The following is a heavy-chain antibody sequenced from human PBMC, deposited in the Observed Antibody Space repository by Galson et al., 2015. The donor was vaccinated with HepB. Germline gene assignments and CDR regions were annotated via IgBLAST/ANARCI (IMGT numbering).Heavy chain of an antibody. V-gene: IGHV5-51*01. CDR1: GYSFTSYW. CDR2: IYPGDSDT. CDR3: ASFHRVKAYNDAFDI. D-gene: IGHD1-1*01. J-gene: IGHJ3*02. Sequence: QSGAEVKKPGESLKISCKGSGYSFTSYWIGWVRQMPGKGLEWMGIIYPGDSDTRYSPSFQGQVTISADKSISTAYLQWSSLKASDTAMYYCASFHRVKAYNDAFDIWGQGTMVTVSS.